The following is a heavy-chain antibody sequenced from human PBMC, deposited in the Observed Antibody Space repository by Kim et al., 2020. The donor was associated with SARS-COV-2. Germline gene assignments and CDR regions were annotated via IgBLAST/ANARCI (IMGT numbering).Heavy chain of an antibody. Sequence: SETLSLTCTVSGGSISSGGYYWSWIRQHPGKGLEWIGYIYYSGSTYYNPSLKSRVTISVDTSKNQFSLKLSSVTAADTAVYYCARGSVAGEIDYWGQGTLVTVSS. CDR3: ARGSVAGEIDY. J-gene: IGHJ4*02. CDR1: GGSISSGGYY. D-gene: IGHD6-19*01. V-gene: IGHV4-31*03. CDR2: IYYSGST.